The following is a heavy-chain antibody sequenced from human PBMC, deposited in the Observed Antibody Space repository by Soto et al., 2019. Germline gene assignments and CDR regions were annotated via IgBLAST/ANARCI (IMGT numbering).Heavy chain of an antibody. CDR3: ARQQRLAHLHPLGIYYYYGMDV. CDR1: GYTFTSYD. CDR2: MNPNSGNT. V-gene: IGHV1-8*01. J-gene: IGHJ6*02. Sequence: ASVKVSCKASGYTFTSYDINWVRQATGQGLEWMGWMNPNSGNTGYAQKFQGRVTMTRNTSISTAYMELSSLRSEDTAVYYCARQQRLAHLHPLGIYYYYGMDVWSQGTTVTVSS. D-gene: IGHD6-25*01.